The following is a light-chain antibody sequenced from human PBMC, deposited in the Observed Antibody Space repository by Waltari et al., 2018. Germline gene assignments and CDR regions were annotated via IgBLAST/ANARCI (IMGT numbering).Light chain of an antibody. CDR3: QQSYRTPPLT. Sequence: DIQMTQSPSSLSASVGDRVTITCRASQSISGYLNWYQQKPGKAPKVLIYATSSLQSWVPSKFSCSGSWTDFTLTISRLQPEDFSTYYCQQSYRTPPLTFGGGTKVEIK. CDR1: QSISGY. V-gene: IGKV1-39*01. J-gene: IGKJ4*01. CDR2: ATS.